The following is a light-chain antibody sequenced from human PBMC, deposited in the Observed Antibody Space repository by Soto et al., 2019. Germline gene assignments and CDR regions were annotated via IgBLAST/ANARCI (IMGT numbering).Light chain of an antibody. CDR3: QQRSNWPLT. V-gene: IGKV3D-11*01. CDR2: DAS. J-gene: IGKJ4*01. Sequence: EIVLTQSPATLSLSTGERATLSCRASQGVSSYLAWYQQKPGQAPRLLIYDASNRATGIPARFSGSGPGTDFTLTISSLEPEDFAVYYCQQRSNWPLTFGGGTKVDNK. CDR1: QGVSSY.